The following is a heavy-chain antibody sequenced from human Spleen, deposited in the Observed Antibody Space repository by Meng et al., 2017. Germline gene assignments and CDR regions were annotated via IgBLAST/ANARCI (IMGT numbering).Heavy chain of an antibody. CDR3: ASGTPGRSYCDY. Sequence: QVPLLQSGPEVKRPVASVRVSCKASGYTFDSYGICWVRQAPGQGLQWMGWFVNYVLTYPAPKFQGRVTMTTDTHTNTAFMELGSLTSDDTAVYYCASGTPGRSYCDYWGQGTLVTVSS. CDR1: GYTFDSYG. J-gene: IGHJ4*02. V-gene: IGHV1-18*01. CDR2: FVNYVLT. D-gene: IGHD2-15*01.